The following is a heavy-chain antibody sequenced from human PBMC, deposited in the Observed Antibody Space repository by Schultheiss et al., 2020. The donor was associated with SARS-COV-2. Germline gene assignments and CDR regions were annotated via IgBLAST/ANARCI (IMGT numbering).Heavy chain of an antibody. J-gene: IGHJ4*02. CDR3: ARVAYGDYGSV. Sequence: ASVKVSCKASGYTFTSYGISWVRQAPGQGLEWMGWINPNSYDPRYSQKFQGRITMTSDTSISTAYMALSRLRFDDTAMYYCARVAYGDYGSVWGQGTLVTVSS. CDR1: GYTFTSYG. D-gene: IGHD4-17*01. V-gene: IGHV1-2*02. CDR2: INPNSYDP.